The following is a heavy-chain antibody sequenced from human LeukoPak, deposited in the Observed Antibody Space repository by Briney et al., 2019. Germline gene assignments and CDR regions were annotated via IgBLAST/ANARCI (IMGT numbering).Heavy chain of an antibody. CDR1: GGSFSGYY. D-gene: IGHD1-1*01. J-gene: IGHJ4*02. CDR3: ARQPNWNDVYGEFDY. Sequence: SETLSLTCAVYGGSFSGYYWSWIRQPPGKGLEWIGEINHSGSTNYNPSPKSRVTISVDTSKNQFSLKLSSVTAADTAVYYCARQPNWNDVYGEFDYWGQGTLVTVPS. CDR2: INHSGST. V-gene: IGHV4-34*01.